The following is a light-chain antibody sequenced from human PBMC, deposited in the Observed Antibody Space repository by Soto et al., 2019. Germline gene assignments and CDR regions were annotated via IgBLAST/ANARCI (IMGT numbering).Light chain of an antibody. CDR3: LVWDSSSDHPV. J-gene: IGLJ2*01. CDR1: NIGSKS. Sequence: SYELTQPPSVSVAPGKTARITCGGNNIGSKSVHWYQQKPGQAPVLVIYYDSDRPSGIPERFSGSNSGNTATLTISRVEAGDEADHYCLVWDSSSDHPVFGGGTKVTVL. V-gene: IGLV3-21*04. CDR2: YDS.